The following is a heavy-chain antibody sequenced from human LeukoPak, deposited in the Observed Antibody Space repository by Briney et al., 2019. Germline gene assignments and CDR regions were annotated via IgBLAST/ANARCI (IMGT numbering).Heavy chain of an antibody. V-gene: IGHV1-69*04. J-gene: IGHJ5*02. CDR1: GGTFSSYA. CDR3: ARARIAAAVTYNWFDP. D-gene: IGHD6-13*01. Sequence: ASVKVSCKASGGTFSSYAISWVRQAPGQGLEWMGRITPIFGIANYAQKFQGRVMITADKSTSTAYMELSSLRSEDTAVYYCARARIAAAVTYNWFDPWGQGTLVTVSS. CDR2: ITPIFGIA.